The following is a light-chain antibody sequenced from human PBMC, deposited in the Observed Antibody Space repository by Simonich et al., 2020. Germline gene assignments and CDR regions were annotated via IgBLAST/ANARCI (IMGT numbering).Light chain of an antibody. CDR1: QSVSSN. J-gene: IGKJ1*01. Sequence: EIVMTQSPANLSVSPGERATLSCRASQSVSSNLAWYQQKPGQAPRLLIYGASTRATGIPARFSGSGSGTDFTLTISSLQAEDVAVYYCQQYYSTPWTFGQGTKVEIK. V-gene: IGKV3-15*01. CDR3: QQYYSTPWT. CDR2: GAS.